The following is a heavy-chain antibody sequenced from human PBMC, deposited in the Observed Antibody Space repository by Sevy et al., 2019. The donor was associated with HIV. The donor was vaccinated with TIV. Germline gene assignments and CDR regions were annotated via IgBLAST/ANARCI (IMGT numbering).Heavy chain of an antibody. D-gene: IGHD3-16*01. Sequence: GGSLRLSCAASGFTFSTYAMHWVRQAPGKGLEWVAVISYDGGTKYYADSVKGRFTISRDNPKTRLYVQMNSLRAEDTAVYYCARDDGYTINWYPGYWGQGTLVTVSS. J-gene: IGHJ4*02. V-gene: IGHV3-30*04. CDR3: ARDDGYTINWYPGY. CDR1: GFTFSTYA. CDR2: ISYDGGTK.